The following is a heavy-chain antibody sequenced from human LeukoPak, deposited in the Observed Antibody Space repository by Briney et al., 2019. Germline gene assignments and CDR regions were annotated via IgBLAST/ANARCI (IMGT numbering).Heavy chain of an antibody. Sequence: GGSLRLSCAVSGFPFSTYGMHCVRQAPGKGLEWVGIIWYDGSDKYYGDSVKGRFTISRDNSKNTLYLQMNSLRAEDTAVYYCTILAVASDFDYWGQGTLVTVSS. J-gene: IGHJ4*02. D-gene: IGHD6-19*01. CDR3: TILAVASDFDY. CDR2: IWYDGSDK. CDR1: GFPFSTYG. V-gene: IGHV3-33*01.